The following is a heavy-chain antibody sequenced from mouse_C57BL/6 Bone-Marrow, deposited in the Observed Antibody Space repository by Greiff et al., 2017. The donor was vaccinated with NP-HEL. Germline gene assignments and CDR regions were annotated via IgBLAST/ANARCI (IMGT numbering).Heavy chain of an antibody. CDR3: AIAPNYYGSSYGYFDV. D-gene: IGHD1-1*01. CDR2: INPNNGGT. Sequence: EVQLQQSGPELVKPGASVKIPCKASGYTFTDYNMDWVKQSHGKSLEWIGDINPNNGGTIYNQKFKGKATLTVDKSSSTAYMELRSLTSEDTAVYYCAIAPNYYGSSYGYFDVWGTGTTVTVSS. V-gene: IGHV1-18*01. J-gene: IGHJ1*03. CDR1: GYTFTDYN.